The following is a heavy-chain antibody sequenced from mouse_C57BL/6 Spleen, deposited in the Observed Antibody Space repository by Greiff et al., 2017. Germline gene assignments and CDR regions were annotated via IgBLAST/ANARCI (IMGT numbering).Heavy chain of an antibody. CDR1: GYTFTSYG. CDR3: ASYYSNYGEDY. D-gene: IGHD2-5*01. V-gene: IGHV1-81*01. CDR2: IYPRRGNT. Sequence: VQLQQSGAELARPGASVKLSCTASGYTFTSYGISWVKQRTGQGLEWIGEIYPRRGNTYYNEKFKGKATLTADKSSSTAYMELRSLTSEDSAVYFCASYYSNYGEDYWGQGTSVTVSS. J-gene: IGHJ4*01.